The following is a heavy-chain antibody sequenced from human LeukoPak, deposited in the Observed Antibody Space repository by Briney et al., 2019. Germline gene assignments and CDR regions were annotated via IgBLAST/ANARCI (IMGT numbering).Heavy chain of an antibody. CDR3: ARWLRQGDY. J-gene: IGHJ4*02. D-gene: IGHD5-24*01. Sequence: GGSLRLPCAASGFTFSSYAMSWVRQAPGKGLEWVSAISGSGGSTYYADSVKGRFTISRDNSKNTLYLQMNSLRAEDTAMYYCARWLRQGDYWGQGTLVTVSS. V-gene: IGHV3-23*01. CDR1: GFTFSSYA. CDR2: ISGSGGST.